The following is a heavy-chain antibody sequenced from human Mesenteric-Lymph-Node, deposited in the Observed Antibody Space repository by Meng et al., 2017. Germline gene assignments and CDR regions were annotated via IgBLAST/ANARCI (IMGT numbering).Heavy chain of an antibody. Sequence: VQLQEAGPGLVTPLEAPSRTCTVSGGSVSGYYWSWIRQPPGKGLEWIGYIYYSGNTYYNPSLKSRVTISVDTSKNQFSLKLSSVTAEDTAVYYCARHGRGWFDPWGQGTLVTVSS. CDR1: GGSVSGYY. CDR3: ARHGRGWFDP. D-gene: IGHD3-10*01. CDR2: IYYSGNT. V-gene: IGHV4-59*08. J-gene: IGHJ5*02.